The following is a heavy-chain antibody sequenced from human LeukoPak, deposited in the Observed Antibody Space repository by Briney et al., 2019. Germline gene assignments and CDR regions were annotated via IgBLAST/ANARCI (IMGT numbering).Heavy chain of an antibody. J-gene: IGHJ6*02. Sequence: GSLRLSCAASGFTFSSYAMHWVRQAPGKGLEWVAVISYDGSNKYYADSVKGRFTISRDNSKNTLYLQMNSLRAEDTAVYYCARELGIAAAVVGMDVWGQGTTVTVSS. CDR2: ISYDGSNK. D-gene: IGHD6-13*01. V-gene: IGHV3-30*04. CDR1: GFTFSSYA. CDR3: ARELGIAAAVVGMDV.